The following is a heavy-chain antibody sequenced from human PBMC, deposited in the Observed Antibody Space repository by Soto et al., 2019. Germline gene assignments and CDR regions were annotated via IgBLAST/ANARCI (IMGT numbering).Heavy chain of an antibody. V-gene: IGHV4-4*07. Sequence: SETLSLTCTVSGASMNSYHWSWIRQPAGKGLEWIGHIHSSGSTNYNPSLKSRVTMSVNTSKNQFSLRLMSLTAADTAVYYCARDQGVAAAGITWFDPWGQGSLVTVSS. D-gene: IGHD6-13*01. CDR3: ARDQGVAAAGITWFDP. J-gene: IGHJ5*02. CDR2: IHSSGST. CDR1: GASMNSYH.